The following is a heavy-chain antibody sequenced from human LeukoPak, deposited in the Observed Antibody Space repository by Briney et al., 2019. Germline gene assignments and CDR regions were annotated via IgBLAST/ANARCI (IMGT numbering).Heavy chain of an antibody. Sequence: SGPTLVKPTQTLTLTCTFSGFSLSTSGVGVGWIRQPPGKALEWPALIYWDDDKRYSPSLKSRLTITQDTSKTQVVLTMTNMDPVDTATYYCALGGYSSSHWGQGTMVTVSS. D-gene: IGHD6-6*01. V-gene: IGHV2-5*02. J-gene: IGHJ3*01. CDR3: ALGGYSSSH. CDR1: GFSLSTSGVG. CDR2: IYWDDDK.